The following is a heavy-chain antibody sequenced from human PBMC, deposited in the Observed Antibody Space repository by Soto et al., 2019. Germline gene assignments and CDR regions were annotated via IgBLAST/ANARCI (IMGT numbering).Heavy chain of an antibody. CDR3: TRIDRPRGGFDY. D-gene: IGHD3-16*01. J-gene: IGHJ4*02. V-gene: IGHV3-72*01. CDR1: GFTFSDHY. Sequence: VQLVESGGGLVQSGGSLRLSCAASGFTFSDHYMDWVRQAPGKGLEWVGRTRDKANSYTTEYAASVNGRFTISRDNSKNSLYLQMNSVKTEDTAVYYCTRIDRPRGGFDYWGQGTLVTVSS. CDR2: TRDKANSYTT.